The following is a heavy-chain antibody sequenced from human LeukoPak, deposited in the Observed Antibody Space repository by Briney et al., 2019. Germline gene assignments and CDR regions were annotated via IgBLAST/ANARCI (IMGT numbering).Heavy chain of an antibody. CDR2: IYSGGSA. CDR3: ARSRGTAMVMGGAFDY. J-gene: IGHJ4*02. Sequence: GGSLRLSCAASGFTVSSNYMSWVRQAPGKGLEWVSVIYSGGSAYYADSVKGRFTISRDNSKNTLYLQMNSLRAEDTAVYYCARSRGTAMVMGGAFDYWGQGTLVTVSS. CDR1: GFTVSSNY. D-gene: IGHD5-18*01. V-gene: IGHV3-53*01.